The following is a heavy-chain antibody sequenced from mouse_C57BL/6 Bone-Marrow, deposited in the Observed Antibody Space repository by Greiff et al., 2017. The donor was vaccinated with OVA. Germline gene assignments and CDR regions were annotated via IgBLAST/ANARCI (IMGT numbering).Heavy chain of an antibody. D-gene: IGHD4-1*01. Sequence: EVQLVESEGGLVQPGSSMKLSCTASGFTFSDYYMAWVRQVPEKGLEWVANINYDGSSTYYLDSLKSRFIISRDNAKNILYLQMSSLKAEDTATYYCARKGTGTDWYFDVWGTGTTVTVSS. V-gene: IGHV5-16*01. CDR3: ARKGTGTDWYFDV. CDR1: GFTFSDYY. J-gene: IGHJ1*03. CDR2: INYDGSST.